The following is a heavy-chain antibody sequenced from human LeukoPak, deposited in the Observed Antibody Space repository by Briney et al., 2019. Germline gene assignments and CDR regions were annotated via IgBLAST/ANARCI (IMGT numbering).Heavy chain of an antibody. CDR1: GGTFSNYG. Sequence: ASVKVSCKASGGTFSNYGVSWVRQAPGQGLEWMGRIIPIFGTTNYAQRFQGRVTITTDEYTSTVYMELSSLRSEDTAVYYCARDPLELTSPSFAHYSDYWGQGTLVTVSS. J-gene: IGHJ4*02. CDR2: IIPIFGTT. CDR3: ARDPLELTSPSFAHYSDY. D-gene: IGHD1-7*01. V-gene: IGHV1-69*05.